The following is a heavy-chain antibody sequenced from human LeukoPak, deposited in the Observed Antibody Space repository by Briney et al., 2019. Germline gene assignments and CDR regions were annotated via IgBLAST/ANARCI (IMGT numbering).Heavy chain of an antibody. CDR1: GHSVSSGSYY. D-gene: IGHD5-18*01. CDR3: ARDPAMIAKGGAFDI. J-gene: IGHJ3*02. CDR2: IYYSGST. V-gene: IGHV4-61*01. Sequence: TSETLSLTCTVSGHSVSSGSYYWSWIRQPPGKGLEWSGYIYYSGSTNYNPSLKSRVTISVDTSKNKFSLKLSSVTVAHTAVYYGARDPAMIAKGGAFDIWGQGTMVTVSS.